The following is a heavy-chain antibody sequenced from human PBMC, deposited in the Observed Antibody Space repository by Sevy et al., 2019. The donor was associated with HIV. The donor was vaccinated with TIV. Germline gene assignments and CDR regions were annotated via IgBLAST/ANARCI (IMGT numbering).Heavy chain of an antibody. CDR1: GGSISSSNW. CDR3: ARGVTMVQGVAIYYYYGVDV. CDR2: IYHSGST. Sequence: SETLSLTCAVSGGSISSSNWWSWVRQPPGKGLEWIGEIYHSGSTNYNPSLKSRVTISVDKSKNQFSLKLSSVTAADTAVYYCARGVTMVQGVAIYYYYGVDVWGQGTTVTVSS. D-gene: IGHD3-10*01. J-gene: IGHJ6*02. V-gene: IGHV4-4*02.